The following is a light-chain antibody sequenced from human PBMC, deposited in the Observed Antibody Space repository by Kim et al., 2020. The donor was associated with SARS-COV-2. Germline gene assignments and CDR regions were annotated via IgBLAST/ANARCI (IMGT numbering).Light chain of an antibody. CDR1: QSVSSSY. V-gene: IGKV3-20*01. CDR2: GAS. Sequence: SPGESATLSCRASQSVSSSYLAWYQQKPGLAPRLLIYGASSRATGIPDRFSGSGSGTDFTLTISRLEPEDFAVYYCQQYGSSPLTFGGGTKVDIK. J-gene: IGKJ4*01. CDR3: QQYGSSPLT.